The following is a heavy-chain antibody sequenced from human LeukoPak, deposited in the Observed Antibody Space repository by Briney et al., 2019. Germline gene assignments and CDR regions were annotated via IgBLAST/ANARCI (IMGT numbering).Heavy chain of an antibody. Sequence: PSETLSLTCTVSGGSISSSSYYWSWIRQPAGKGLEWIGRIYTSGSTNYNPSLKSRVTMSVDTSKNQFSLKLSSVTAADTAVYYCARDLSVVVVAATEKINYYYYYYMDVWGKGTTVTISS. CDR1: GGSISSSSYY. D-gene: IGHD2-15*01. CDR2: IYTSGST. V-gene: IGHV4-61*02. CDR3: ARDLSVVVVAATEKINYYYYYYMDV. J-gene: IGHJ6*03.